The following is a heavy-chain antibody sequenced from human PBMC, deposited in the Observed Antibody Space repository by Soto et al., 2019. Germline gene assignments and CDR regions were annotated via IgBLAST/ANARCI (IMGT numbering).Heavy chain of an antibody. V-gene: IGHV4-4*07. J-gene: IGHJ3*02. CDR1: GGSISTYY. D-gene: IGHD6-19*01. CDR2: IDTSGNT. CDR3: AKDLGITVSARRAFDI. Sequence: SETLSLTCTVSGGSISTYYWSWIRQPAGKGLEWIGRIDTSGNTNYNPSLKSRVTISVDKSKNQFSLKLSSVTAADTAVYYCAKDLGITVSARRAFDIWGQGTMVTVSS.